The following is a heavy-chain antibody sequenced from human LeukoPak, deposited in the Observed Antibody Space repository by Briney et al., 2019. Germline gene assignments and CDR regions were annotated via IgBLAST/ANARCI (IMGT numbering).Heavy chain of an antibody. J-gene: IGHJ4*02. CDR3: ARPTVTTTAYRY. CDR2: ISYDGSQK. V-gene: IGHV3-30*04. D-gene: IGHD4-17*01. CDR1: GFTFSIYA. Sequence: PGGSLRLSCAASGFTFSIYAMHWVRQAPGKGLEWVAVISYDGSQKYYADSVKGRFTISRDNSKNTLYLQMNSLRAEDTAVYYCARPTVTTTAYRYWGQGTLVTVSS.